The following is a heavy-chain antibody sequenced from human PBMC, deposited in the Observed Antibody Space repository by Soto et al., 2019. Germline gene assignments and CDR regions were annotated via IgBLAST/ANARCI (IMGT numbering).Heavy chain of an antibody. D-gene: IGHD3-10*01. CDR3: ARDPIDGSALSAFDI. Sequence: QVQLQASGPGLVKPSQTLSLTCTVSGGSISSGGYYWSWIRQHPGKGLEWIGYIYYSGSTYYNPSLKSRVTISVDTSKNQVSLKLSSVTAADTAVYYCARDPIDGSALSAFDIWGQGTMVTVSS. V-gene: IGHV4-31*03. J-gene: IGHJ3*02. CDR2: IYYSGST. CDR1: GGSISSGGYY.